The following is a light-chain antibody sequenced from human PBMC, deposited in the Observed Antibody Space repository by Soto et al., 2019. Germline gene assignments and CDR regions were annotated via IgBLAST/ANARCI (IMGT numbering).Light chain of an antibody. CDR3: VLYMGSVILV. J-gene: IGLJ2*01. CDR2: TTN. Sequence: QTVVTQEPSFSVSPGGTVTLTCGLSSGSVSASYYPSWYQQTPGQAPRTLIYTTNTRSSGVPDRFSGSILGNKAALTITGAQADDESDYYCVLYMGSVILVFGGGTKPTVL. V-gene: IGLV8-61*01. CDR1: SGSVSASYY.